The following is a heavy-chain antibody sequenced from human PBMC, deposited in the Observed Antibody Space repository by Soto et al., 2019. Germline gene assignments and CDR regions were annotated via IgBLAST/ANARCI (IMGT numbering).Heavy chain of an antibody. Sequence: EVQLLESGGGLVQPGESLRLSCAATGLTFSSYAMSWVRQAPGKGLEWVSGITSSGGSTYYADSVQGRFTVSRDNSENTLYLQMNRLRAEDTAVYYCAKHIGGSVATTPDYWGQGTLVTVSS. D-gene: IGHD1-26*01. V-gene: IGHV3-23*01. CDR2: ITSSGGST. CDR3: AKHIGGSVATTPDY. J-gene: IGHJ4*02. CDR1: GLTFSSYA.